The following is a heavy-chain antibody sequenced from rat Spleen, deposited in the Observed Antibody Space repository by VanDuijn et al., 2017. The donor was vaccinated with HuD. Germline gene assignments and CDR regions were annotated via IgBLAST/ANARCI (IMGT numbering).Heavy chain of an antibody. J-gene: IGHJ3*01. V-gene: IGHV5-19*01. Sequence: EVQLVESGGGLVQPGRSLKLSCAASGFTFSNYGMAWVRQTPTKGLEWVASISPSGARSNYRDSVKGRLTISRDNAKSTVYLQMDSLRSEDTATYYCAAVYGGYFAWFVYWGQGTLVTVSS. CDR3: AAVYGGYFAWFVY. CDR2: ISPSGARS. D-gene: IGHD1-11*01. CDR1: GFTFSNYG.